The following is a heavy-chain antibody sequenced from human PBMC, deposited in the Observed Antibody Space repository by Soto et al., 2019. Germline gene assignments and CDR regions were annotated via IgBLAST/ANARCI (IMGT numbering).Heavy chain of an antibody. J-gene: IGHJ4*02. Sequence: QVQLQESGPGLVKPSQTLSLTCTVSGXSXXXXXXXXXXXXXXXXXXLEWIGYIYYSGSTYYNPSLKSRVTISVDTSKNQFSLKLSSXTAADTAXYYCARAEGYSYGYFDYWGQGTLVTVSS. CDR1: GXSXXXXXXX. D-gene: IGHD5-18*01. CDR2: IYYSGST. CDR3: ARAEGYSYGYFDY. V-gene: IGHV4-30-4*01.